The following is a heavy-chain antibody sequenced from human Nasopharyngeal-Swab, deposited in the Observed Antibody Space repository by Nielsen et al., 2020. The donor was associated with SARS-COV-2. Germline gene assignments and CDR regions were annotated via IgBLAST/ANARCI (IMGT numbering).Heavy chain of an antibody. CDR1: GYTFTSYD. CDR2: MNPNSGNT. V-gene: IGHV1-8*01. Sequence: ASVKVSCKASGYTFTSYDINWVRQATGQGLEWMGWMNPNSGNTGYAQKFQGRVTMTRNTSTSTAYMELSSLRSEDTAVYYCARGFIVATIFHYYYYTDVWGKGTTVTVSS. D-gene: IGHD5-12*01. J-gene: IGHJ6*03. CDR3: ARGFIVATIFHYYYYTDV.